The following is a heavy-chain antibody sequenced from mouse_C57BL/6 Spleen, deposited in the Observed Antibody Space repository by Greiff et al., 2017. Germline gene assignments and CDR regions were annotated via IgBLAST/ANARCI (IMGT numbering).Heavy chain of an antibody. V-gene: IGHV1-55*01. J-gene: IGHJ2*01. CDR1: GYTFTSYW. CDR2: IYPGSGST. CDR3: ARGGGAYYYFDY. Sequence: QVQLQQPGAELVKPGASVKMSCKASGYTFTSYWITWVKPRPGQGLEWIGDIYPGSGSTNYNEKFKSKATLTVDTSSSTAYMQLSSLTSEDSAVYYCARGGGAYYYFDYWGQGTTLTVSS. D-gene: IGHD2-10*01.